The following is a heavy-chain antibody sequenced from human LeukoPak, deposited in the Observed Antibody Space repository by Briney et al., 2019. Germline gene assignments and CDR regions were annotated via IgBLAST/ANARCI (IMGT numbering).Heavy chain of an antibody. J-gene: IGHJ4*02. CDR2: INSDGSWT. CDR1: GNYW. Sequence: PGGSLRLSCAASGNYWMHWVRQAPGKGLVWVSHINSDGSWTSYADSVKGRFTISKDNAKNTVYLQMNSLRAEDTAVYYCARGVGSGSRLRAGDYWGQGTLVTVSS. V-gene: IGHV3-74*01. CDR3: ARGVGSGSRLRAGDY. D-gene: IGHD1-26*01.